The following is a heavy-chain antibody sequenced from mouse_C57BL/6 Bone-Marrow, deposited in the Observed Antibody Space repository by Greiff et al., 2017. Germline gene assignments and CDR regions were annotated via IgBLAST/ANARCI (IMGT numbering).Heavy chain of an antibody. V-gene: IGHV1-82*01. CDR2: IYPGDGDT. Sequence: VQLQQSGPELVKPGASVKISCKASGYAFSRSWMYWVKQRPGKGLEWIGRIYPGDGDTNYNGKFKGKATLTADKSSSTAYMQLSSLTSEDSAVYFCARKGVAYWGQGTLVTVSA. CDR3: ARKGVAY. CDR1: GYAFSRSW. J-gene: IGHJ3*01.